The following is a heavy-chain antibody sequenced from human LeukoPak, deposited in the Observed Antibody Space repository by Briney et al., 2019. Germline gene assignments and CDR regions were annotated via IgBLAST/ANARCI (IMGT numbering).Heavy chain of an antibody. D-gene: IGHD3-3*01. Sequence: SETLSLTCTVSGASISSYFWSWIRQPAGKGLEWIGRFSTTGITNYSPSLQSRVSMSGDTSKNQLSLKLNSVTAADTAVYYCARDNDFWSISYTTFDDWAREPWSPSPQ. CDR3: ARDNDFWSISYTTFDD. CDR1: GASISSYF. V-gene: IGHV4-4*07. CDR2: FSTTGIT. J-gene: IGHJ4*02.